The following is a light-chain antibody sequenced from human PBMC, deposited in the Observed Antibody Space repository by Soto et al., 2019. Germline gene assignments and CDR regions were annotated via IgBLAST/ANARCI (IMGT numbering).Light chain of an antibody. CDR3: LQYDRFPAT. Sequence: DIQMTQSPSSLSASVGGRVTITCRASQDINNFLAWFQQKPGKAPKSLIYSASSLQDGVPSRFSGSGSGTHFTLTISSLQPEDFATYFCLQYDRFPATFGGGTRVDIE. V-gene: IGKV1-16*01. CDR2: SAS. CDR1: QDINNF. J-gene: IGKJ4*01.